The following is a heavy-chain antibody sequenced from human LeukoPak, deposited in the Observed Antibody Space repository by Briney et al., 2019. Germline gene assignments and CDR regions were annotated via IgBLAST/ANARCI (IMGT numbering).Heavy chain of an antibody. Sequence: GGSLRLSCAASGFTFSSYSMNWVRQAPGKGLEWVPSISSSSSYIYYADSVRGRFTISRDNAKNSLYLQMNSLRAEDTAVYYCARDHAFDIVVVPAVHNWFDPWGQGTLVTVSS. CDR3: ARDHAFDIVVVPAVHNWFDP. J-gene: IGHJ5*02. CDR2: ISSSSSYI. V-gene: IGHV3-21*01. D-gene: IGHD2-2*01. CDR1: GFTFSSYS.